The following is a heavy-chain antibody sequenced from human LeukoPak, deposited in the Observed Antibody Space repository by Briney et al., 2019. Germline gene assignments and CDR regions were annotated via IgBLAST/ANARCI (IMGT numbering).Heavy chain of an antibody. CDR1: GGSLSSGDYY. D-gene: IGHD6-13*01. V-gene: IGHV4-30-4*01. J-gene: IGHJ3*02. Sequence: SETLSLTCTVSGGSLSSGDYYWRWIRQPPGKGLEWIGYIYYSGSTYYNPSLKSRVTISVDTSKNQFSLKLSSVTAADTAVYYCARLTKEEAGTSAKHAFDIWGQGTMVTVSS. CDR3: ARLTKEEAGTSAKHAFDI. CDR2: IYYSGST.